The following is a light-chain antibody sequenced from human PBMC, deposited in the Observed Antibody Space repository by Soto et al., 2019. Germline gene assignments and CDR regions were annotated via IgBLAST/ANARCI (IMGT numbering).Light chain of an antibody. CDR3: HQYCSSPRLP. Sequence: EIVLTQSQGTLSLYPGERATLSCRASQSVSSSYLAWYQQKPGQAPRLLIYGASSRATGIPDRFSGSGSGTDFTLTISRLETEEFGVYYWHQYCSSPRLPFRGGTNVQI. V-gene: IGKV3-20*01. CDR2: GAS. CDR1: QSVSSSY. J-gene: IGKJ4*01.